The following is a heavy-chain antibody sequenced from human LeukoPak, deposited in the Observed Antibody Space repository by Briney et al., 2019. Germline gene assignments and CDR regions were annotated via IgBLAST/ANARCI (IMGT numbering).Heavy chain of an antibody. V-gene: IGHV3-7*01. D-gene: IGHD6-19*01. Sequence: PGGSLRLSCAASGFALSNYWMNWVRQAPGKGLEWVANIKQDGSEKNYVDSVRGRFTISRDNVKNSLYLQMNSLRAEDTAVYYCASDSVLYSTAWYYFDYWGQGTLVTVSS. CDR1: GFALSNYW. CDR2: IKQDGSEK. CDR3: ASDSVLYSTAWYYFDY. J-gene: IGHJ4*02.